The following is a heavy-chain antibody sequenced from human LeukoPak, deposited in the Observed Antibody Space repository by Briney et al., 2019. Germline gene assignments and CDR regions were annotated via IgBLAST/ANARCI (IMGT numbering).Heavy chain of an antibody. CDR1: GGSFSGYY. J-gene: IGHJ4*02. CDR3: ARDSSYSSGWFNKQFVY. V-gene: IGHV4-34*01. Sequence: PSETLSLTCAVYGGSFSGYYWSWIRQPPGKGLEWIGEINHSGSTNYNPSLKSRVTISVNTSKNQFSLKLTSVTAADTAVYYCARDSSYSSGWFNKQFVYWGQGTLVTVSS. D-gene: IGHD6-19*01. CDR2: INHSGST.